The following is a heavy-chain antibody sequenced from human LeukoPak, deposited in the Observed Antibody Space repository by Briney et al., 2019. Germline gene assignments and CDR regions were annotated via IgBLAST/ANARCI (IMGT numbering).Heavy chain of an antibody. CDR1: GFTFSDYA. CDR2: ITNNGGST. Sequence: GGSLRLSCSVSGFTFSDYAMHWVRQAPGKGLEYVSAITNNGGSTYYADSAKGRFSVSRDNSKNTVYLQLSSLRPDDTAVYYCVKGRIYCCYPSLDYWGQGTLVTVSS. CDR3: VKGRIYCCYPSLDY. D-gene: IGHD2-2*01. J-gene: IGHJ4*02. V-gene: IGHV3-64D*06.